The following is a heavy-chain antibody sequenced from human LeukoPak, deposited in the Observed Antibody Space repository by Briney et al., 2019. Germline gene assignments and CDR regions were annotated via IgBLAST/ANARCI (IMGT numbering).Heavy chain of an antibody. D-gene: IGHD3-3*01. CDR3: PSLGVVHAY. CDR1: GGSISSSSYY. Sequence: PSETLSLTCTVSGGSISSSSYYWGWIRQPPGKGLEWIGSIYYSGSTYYNPSLKSRVTISVDTSKDQFSLKLSSVTAADTAVYCCPSLGVVHAYWGQGTLVTVSS. J-gene: IGHJ4*02. V-gene: IGHV4-39*01. CDR2: IYYSGST.